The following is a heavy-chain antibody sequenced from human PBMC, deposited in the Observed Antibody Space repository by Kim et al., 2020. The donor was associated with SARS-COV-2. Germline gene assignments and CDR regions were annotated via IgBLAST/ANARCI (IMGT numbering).Heavy chain of an antibody. CDR1: GGSISSSSYY. D-gene: IGHD6-13*01. J-gene: IGHJ4*02. Sequence: SETLFLTCTVSGGSISSSSYYWGWIRQPPGKGLEWIGSIYYSGSTYYNPSLKSRVTISVDTSKNQFSLKLSSVTAADTAVYYCARHERRQLAFDYLGQGT. CDR3: ARHERRQLAFDY. V-gene: IGHV4-39*01. CDR2: IYYSGST.